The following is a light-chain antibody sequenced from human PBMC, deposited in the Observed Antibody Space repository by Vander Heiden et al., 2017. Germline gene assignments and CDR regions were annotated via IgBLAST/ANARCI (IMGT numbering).Light chain of an antibody. J-gene: IGLJ2*01. CDR1: NIGSKN. V-gene: IGLV3-9*01. CDR3: QVWDSSTVV. CDR2: RDS. Sequence: SYELTQPLPGPVALGQTARITCGGNNIGSKNVHWYQQKPGQAPVLVIYRDSNRPSGIPERFSGSNSGNTATLTISRAQAGDEADYYCQVWDSSTVVFGGGTKLTVL.